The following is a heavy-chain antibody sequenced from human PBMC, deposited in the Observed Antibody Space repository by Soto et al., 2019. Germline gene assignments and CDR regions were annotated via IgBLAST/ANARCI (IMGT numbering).Heavy chain of an antibody. CDR2: IHNSGRP. CDR1: GSSLQQDRFL. CDR3: ARGSTTEKVDS. V-gene: IGHV4-30-4*08. J-gene: IGHJ4*02. Sequence: SQNLSLPCSGSGSSLQQDRFLCGWLRQAPGKGLEWIGHIHNSGRPYNNPSLRSRVSISADTSMNEFSLALTSVTAADTAMYYCARGSTTEKVDSWGQGILVTVS.